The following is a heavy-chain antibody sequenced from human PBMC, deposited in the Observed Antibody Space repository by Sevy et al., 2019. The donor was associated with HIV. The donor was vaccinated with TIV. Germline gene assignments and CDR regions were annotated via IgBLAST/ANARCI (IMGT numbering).Heavy chain of an antibody. Sequence: GGSLRLSCAVSGFSFDSYGMTWVRQAPGKGQEWVSGISGSGTRTYYADSVKGRFSISRDNSKNRLYLQMNSLRSEDTAIYYCAKGGGGHYDPDEIGYYFYYYNMDVWGKGTTVTVSS. V-gene: IGHV3-23*01. J-gene: IGHJ6*03. CDR2: ISGSGTRT. CDR3: AKGGGGHYDPDEIGYYFYYYNMDV. D-gene: IGHD3-22*01. CDR1: GFSFDSYG.